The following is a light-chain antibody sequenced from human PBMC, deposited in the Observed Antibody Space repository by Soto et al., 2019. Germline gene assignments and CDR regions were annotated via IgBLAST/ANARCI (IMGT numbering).Light chain of an antibody. V-gene: IGKV1-27*01. CDR1: QGISNY. CDR2: AAS. J-gene: IGKJ4*01. Sequence: DIQMTQSPSSLSASVGDRVTITCRASQGISNYFAWYQQKPGKVPKLLIYAASTLRSGDPSRFSGSGSGTDFTLTISSLQPEDVATYFCQESYTPPAVSFGGGTKVEIK. CDR3: QESYTPPAVS.